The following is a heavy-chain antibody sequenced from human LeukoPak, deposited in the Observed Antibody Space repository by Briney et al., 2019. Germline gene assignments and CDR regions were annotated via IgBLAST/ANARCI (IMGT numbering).Heavy chain of an antibody. J-gene: IGHJ5*02. CDR1: AYTFTAYY. Sequence: GASVKVSCKASAYTFTAYYIHWVRQAPGQGLEWMGWINPNSGGTKYAQNFEGRVTMTRDTSIRTAYMELSRLRSDDTAVYYCARDLYHYDPNWFYLWGQGTLVTVSS. CDR3: ARDLYHYDPNWFYL. CDR2: INPNSGGT. D-gene: IGHD3-22*01. V-gene: IGHV1-2*02.